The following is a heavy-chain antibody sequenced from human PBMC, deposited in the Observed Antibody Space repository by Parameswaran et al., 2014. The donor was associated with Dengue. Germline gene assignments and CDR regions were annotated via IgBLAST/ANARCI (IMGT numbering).Heavy chain of an antibody. Sequence: GSLRLSCTVSGGSINNYHWSWIRQTPGKGLEWIGYIYYSGLTKYNPSLKSRLTISLDSSKNQFSLELSSVTAADTAVYYCAREGFGYHSEYFQHWGQGSLVTVSS. CDR3: AREGFGYHSEYFQH. D-gene: IGHD3-22*01. CDR1: GGSINNYH. V-gene: IGHV4-59*01. CDR2: IYYSGLT. J-gene: IGHJ1*01.